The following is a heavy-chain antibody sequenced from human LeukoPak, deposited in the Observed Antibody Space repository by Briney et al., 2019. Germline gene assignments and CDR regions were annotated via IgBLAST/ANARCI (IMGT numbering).Heavy chain of an antibody. CDR3: ARDLSSSDGGNSDS. J-gene: IGHJ4*02. CDR2: ISSSGSTI. D-gene: IGHD4-23*01. Sequence: PGGSLRLSCAASGFTFSSYEMNWVRQAPGKGLEWVSYISSSGSTIYYADSVKGRFTISRDNAKNSLYLQMNSLRAEDTAVYYCARDLSSSDGGNSDSWGQGTLVTVSS. CDR1: GFTFSSYE. V-gene: IGHV3-48*03.